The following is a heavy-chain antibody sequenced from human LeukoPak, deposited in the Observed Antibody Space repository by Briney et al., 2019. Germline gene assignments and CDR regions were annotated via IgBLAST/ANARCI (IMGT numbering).Heavy chain of an antibody. Sequence: GGSLRLSCAASGFTFSSYAMSWVRQAPGKGLEWVSAISGSGGSTYYADSVKGRFTISRDNSKNTLYLQMDGLRGEDTAVYYCVRAPGATWGQGTLVTVSP. CDR1: GFTFSSYA. V-gene: IGHV3-23*01. J-gene: IGHJ5*02. CDR3: VRAPGAT. CDR2: ISGSGGST. D-gene: IGHD3-10*01.